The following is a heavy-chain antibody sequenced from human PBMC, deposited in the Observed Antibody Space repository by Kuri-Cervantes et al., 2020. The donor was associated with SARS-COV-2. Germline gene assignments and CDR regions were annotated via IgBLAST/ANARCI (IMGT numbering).Heavy chain of an antibody. CDR1: GYTFTSYG. J-gene: IGHJ4*02. V-gene: IGHV1-18*01. CDR2: ISAYNGNT. D-gene: IGHD3-22*01. Sequence: ASVKVSCKASGYTFTSYGISWVRQAPGQGLEWMGWISAYNGNTNYAQKLQGRVTMTTDTSTSTAYMELRSLRSDDTAVYYCARDMYYYDSSGYYYPLGYWGQGTLATVSS. CDR3: ARDMYYYDSSGYYYPLGY.